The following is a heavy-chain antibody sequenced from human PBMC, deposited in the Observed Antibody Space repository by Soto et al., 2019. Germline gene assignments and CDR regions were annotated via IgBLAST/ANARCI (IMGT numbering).Heavy chain of an antibody. CDR3: AKVPHRIAARPYFDY. D-gene: IGHD6-6*01. CDR1: GFTFSSYA. J-gene: IGHJ4*02. V-gene: IGHV3-23*01. Sequence: GGSLRLSCAAYGFTFSSYAMSWVRQAPGKGLEWVSAISGSGGSTYYADSVKGRFTISRDDSKNTLYLQMNSLRAEDTAVYYCAKVPHRIAARPYFDYWGQGTLVTVSS. CDR2: ISGSGGST.